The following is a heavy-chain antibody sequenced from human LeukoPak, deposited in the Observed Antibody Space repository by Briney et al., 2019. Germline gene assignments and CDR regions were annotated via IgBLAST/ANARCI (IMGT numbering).Heavy chain of an antibody. J-gene: IGHJ4*02. D-gene: IGHD2-8*01. CDR1: GGSISSYY. V-gene: IGHV4-59*01. CDR3: ARDIGGRYSWYYFDY. CDR2: MYYSGST. Sequence: SETLSLTCTVSGGSISSYYWRWIRQPPGKVLEWIGYMYYSGSTNYNPCLKSRVTMSVDTSKNHFSLKMSSVTAADTAVYYCARDIGGRYSWYYFDYWGRGTLVTVSS.